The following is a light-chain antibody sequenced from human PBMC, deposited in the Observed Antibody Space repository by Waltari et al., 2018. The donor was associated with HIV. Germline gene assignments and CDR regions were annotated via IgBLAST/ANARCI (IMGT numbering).Light chain of an antibody. J-gene: IGKJ2*01. CDR2: EVS. CDR1: QSLKHTDGKTY. Sequence: DIVMTQTPPSLSVTPGQPASFSCNSSQSLKHTDGKTYLSWYLQRPGQSPRVLIYEVSTRYAGVPDRFSGSGSGTHFTLKIARVEAEDVGSYYCMQSLHLLYTFGQGTKLEIK. V-gene: IGKV2D-29*02. CDR3: MQSLHLLYT.